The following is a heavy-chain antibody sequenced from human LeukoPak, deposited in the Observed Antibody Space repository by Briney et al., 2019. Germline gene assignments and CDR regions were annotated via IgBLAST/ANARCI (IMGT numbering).Heavy chain of an antibody. CDR1: GYTFTSYY. D-gene: IGHD4-17*01. CDR3: ARRTNDYGDYGPSFDY. J-gene: IGHJ4*02. CDR2: NNPSGGST. Sequence: ASVKVSCKASGYTFTSYYMHWVRQAPGQGLEWMGINNPSGGSTSYAQKFQGRVTMTRDTSTSTVYMELSSLRSEDTAVYYCARRTNDYGDYGPSFDYWGQGTLVTVSS. V-gene: IGHV1-46*01.